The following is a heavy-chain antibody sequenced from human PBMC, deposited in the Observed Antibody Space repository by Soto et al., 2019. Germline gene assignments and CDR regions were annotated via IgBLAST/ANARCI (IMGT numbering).Heavy chain of an antibody. D-gene: IGHD1-26*01. Sequence: ASVKVSCKVSGYTLTELSMHWVRQAPGKGLEWMGGFDPEDGETIYAQKFQGRVTMTEDTSTDTAYMELSSLRSEDTAVYYCATSGDPSHYDAFDIWGQGTMVTVSS. CDR3: ATSGDPSHYDAFDI. J-gene: IGHJ3*02. CDR1: GYTLTELS. CDR2: FDPEDGET. V-gene: IGHV1-24*01.